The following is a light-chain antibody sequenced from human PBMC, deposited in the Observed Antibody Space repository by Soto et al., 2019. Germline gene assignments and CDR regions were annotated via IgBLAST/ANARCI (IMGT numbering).Light chain of an antibody. J-gene: IGLJ1*01. V-gene: IGLV3-21*02. CDR2: DDR. CDR3: QVWDSTSDHYV. CDR1: NIGSRS. Sequence: SYELPQPPSVSVAPGQTASISCGGNNIGSRSVHWYKQKPGQAPVLVVYDDRDRPSGIPERFAGSNSGNTATLTISRVEAGDEADYYWQVWDSTSDHYVFGTGTNVTVL.